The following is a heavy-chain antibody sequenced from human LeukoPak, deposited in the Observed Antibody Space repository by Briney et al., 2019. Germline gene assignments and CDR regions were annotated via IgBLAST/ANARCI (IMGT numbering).Heavy chain of an antibody. CDR3: ARLREIPVFGVVTKSTSYFDY. J-gene: IGHJ4*02. CDR2: IKQDRSEK. D-gene: IGHD3-3*01. CDR1: GFTFTNYW. Sequence: PGGSLRLSCAASGFTFTNYWMSSVRQAPVKGLELVADIKQDRSEKYYVDSVKGRFTISRDNAKNSLYLQMNSLRAEDTAVYYCARLREIPVFGVVTKSTSYFDYWGQGTLVTVSS. V-gene: IGHV3-7*01.